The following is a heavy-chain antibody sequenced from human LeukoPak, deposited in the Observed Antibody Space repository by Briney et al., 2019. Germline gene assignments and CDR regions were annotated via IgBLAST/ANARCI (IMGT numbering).Heavy chain of an antibody. D-gene: IGHD3-22*01. CDR2: INHSGST. Sequence: SETLSLTCAVYGGSFSGYYWSWIRQPPGKGLEWIGEINHSGSTNYNPSLKSRVTISVDTSKKQFSLKLSSVTAADTAVYYCARRSYYYDTFDIWGQGTMVTVSS. CDR1: GGSFSGYY. CDR3: ARRSYYYDTFDI. J-gene: IGHJ3*02. V-gene: IGHV4-34*01.